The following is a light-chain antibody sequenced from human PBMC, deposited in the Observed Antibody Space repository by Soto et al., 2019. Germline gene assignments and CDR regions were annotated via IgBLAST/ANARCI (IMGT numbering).Light chain of an antibody. CDR3: QQNNSVPRT. V-gene: IGKV1-39*01. Sequence: DIQMTQSPSSLSASVGDRVTVTCRASQSISNNLIWYQQKPGKAPNALINAASSLQSGVPSRFSGSGSGTDFTLTISSLQPEDFATYYCQQNNSVPRTFGQGTKVDIK. CDR2: AAS. CDR1: QSISNN. J-gene: IGKJ2*01.